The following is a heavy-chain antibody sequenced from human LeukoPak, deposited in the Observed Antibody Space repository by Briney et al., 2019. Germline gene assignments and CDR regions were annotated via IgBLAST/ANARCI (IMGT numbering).Heavy chain of an antibody. CDR2: ISGNGGDT. D-gene: IGHD3-3*01. CDR1: GFTFSSYG. J-gene: IGHJ3*02. CDR3: AHHGGGTIRLGAFDI. V-gene: IGHV3-23*01. Sequence: GGTLRLSCAASGFTFSSYGMSWVRQAPGKGLEWVSAISGNGGDTFYADSVKGRFTNSRDNSKNTLYLQMSSLRAEDTAVYYCAHHGGGTIRLGAFDIWGQGTTVIVSS.